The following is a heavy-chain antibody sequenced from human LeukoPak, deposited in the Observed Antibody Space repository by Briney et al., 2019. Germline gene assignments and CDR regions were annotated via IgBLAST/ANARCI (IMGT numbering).Heavy chain of an antibody. CDR2: IDPSDSYT. V-gene: IGHV5-10-1*01. D-gene: IGHD3-10*01. J-gene: IGHJ4*02. CDR3: ARQSRHSTDYYGSGPGGY. CDR1: GYSFTSYW. Sequence: GESLKISFKGSGYSFTSYWISWVRQMPGKGLEWMGRIDPSDSYTNYSPSFQGHVTISADKSISTAYLQWSSLKASDTAMYYCARQSRHSTDYYGSGPGGYWGQGTLVTVSS.